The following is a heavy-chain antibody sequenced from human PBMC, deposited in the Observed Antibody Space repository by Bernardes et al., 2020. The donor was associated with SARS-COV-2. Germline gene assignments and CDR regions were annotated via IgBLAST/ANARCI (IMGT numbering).Heavy chain of an antibody. V-gene: IGHV4-39*01. CDR2: FYFGGNS. Sequence: SETLSLTCTVSGGSISDIYYWHCILQAPGKGLQWIGSFYFGGNSYSNPSLDSRVAVAADMSKKEISLRLRSVTAADTAIYYCAKGGPAGYFYAMDVWGQGTTVTVSS. D-gene: IGHD2-2*01. CDR1: GGSISDIYY. J-gene: IGHJ6*02. CDR3: AKGGPAGYFYAMDV.